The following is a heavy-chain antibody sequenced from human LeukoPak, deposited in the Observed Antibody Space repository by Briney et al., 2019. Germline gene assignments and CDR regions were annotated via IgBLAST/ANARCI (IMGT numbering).Heavy chain of an antibody. CDR2: IRSKANSYAT. CDR1: GFTFSGSA. V-gene: IGHV3-73*01. Sequence: GGSLRLSCAASGFTFSGSAMHWVRQASGKGREWVGRIRSKANSYATAYAASVKGRFTISRDDSKNTAYLQMNSLKTEDTAVYYCTRPGIAVAGSDYWGQGTLVTVSS. D-gene: IGHD6-19*01. J-gene: IGHJ4*02. CDR3: TRPGIAVAGSDY.